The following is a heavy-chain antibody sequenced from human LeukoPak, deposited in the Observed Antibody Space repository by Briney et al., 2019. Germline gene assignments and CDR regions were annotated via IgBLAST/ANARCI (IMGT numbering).Heavy chain of an antibody. J-gene: IGHJ4*02. D-gene: IGHD3-22*01. V-gene: IGHV4-39*01. CDR2: IYYSGST. CDR1: GGSISSYY. Sequence: SETLSLTCTVSGGSISSYYWGWIRQPPGKGLEWIGSIYYSGSTYYNPSLKSRVTISVDTSKNQFSLKLSSVTAADTAVYYCARHYYYDSSEVDYWGQGTLVTVSS. CDR3: ARHYYYDSSEVDY.